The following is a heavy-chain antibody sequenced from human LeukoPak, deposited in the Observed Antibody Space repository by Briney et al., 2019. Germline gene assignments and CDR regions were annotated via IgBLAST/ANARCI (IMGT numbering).Heavy chain of an antibody. CDR1: GFTFSSYN. V-gene: IGHV3-21*04. Sequence: GGSLRLSCAASGFTFSSYNMNWVRQAPGKGLEWVSSITSDSRYMYYADSVKGRFTISRDNSKSTLYLEMNGLRAEDTAIYYCAKNPLVSGTIYFDSWGQGTLLTVSS. CDR2: ITSDSRYM. D-gene: IGHD6-19*01. J-gene: IGHJ4*02. CDR3: AKNPLVSGTIYFDS.